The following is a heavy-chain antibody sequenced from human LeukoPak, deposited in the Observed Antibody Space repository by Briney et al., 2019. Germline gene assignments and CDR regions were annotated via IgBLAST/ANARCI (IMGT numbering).Heavy chain of an antibody. J-gene: IGHJ4*02. Sequence: GGSLRLSCAASGLTFTNAWMSWVRQAPGKGLEWVARIKAKVHGETTDYAAHMKGRFTVSRDDSNNTLYLQINSLRSEDTGVYYCATGLYYYNSSGSLGNWGRGTPVTVSS. CDR1: GLTFTNAW. V-gene: IGHV3-15*01. CDR2: IKAKVHGETT. D-gene: IGHD3-22*01. CDR3: ATGLYYYNSSGSLGN.